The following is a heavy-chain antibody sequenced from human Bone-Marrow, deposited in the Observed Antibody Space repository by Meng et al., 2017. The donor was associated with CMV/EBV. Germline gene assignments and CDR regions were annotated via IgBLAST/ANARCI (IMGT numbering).Heavy chain of an antibody. CDR1: GGSFSGYY. J-gene: IGHJ4*02. Sequence: SETLSLTCAVYGGSFSGYYWSWIRQPPGKGLEWIGEINHSGSTNYNPSLKSRVTISVDTSKNQFSLKLGSVTAADTAVYYCARGRTTWGYWGQGTLVTVSS. CDR3: ARGRTTWGY. CDR2: INHSGST. D-gene: IGHD1-1*01. V-gene: IGHV4-34*01.